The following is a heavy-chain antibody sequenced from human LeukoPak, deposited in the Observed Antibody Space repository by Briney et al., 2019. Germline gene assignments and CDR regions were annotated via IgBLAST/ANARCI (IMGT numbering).Heavy chain of an antibody. CDR3: ARQTIFGVVISYYYYMDV. V-gene: IGHV3-30*02. CDR1: GFTFSSYG. CDR2: IRYDGSNK. J-gene: IGHJ6*03. D-gene: IGHD3-3*01. Sequence: GGSLRLSCAASGFTFSSYGMHWVRQAPGKGLEWVAFIRYDGSNKYYADSVKGRFTISRDNSRNTLYLQMNSLRSEDTAVYYCARQTIFGVVISYYYYMDVWGKGTTVTVSS.